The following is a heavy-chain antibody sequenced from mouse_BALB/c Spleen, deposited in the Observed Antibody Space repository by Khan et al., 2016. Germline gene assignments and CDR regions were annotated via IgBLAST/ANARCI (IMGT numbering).Heavy chain of an antibody. CDR2: ISYAGYN. CDR1: GYSITSGYF. V-gene: IGHV3-6*02. Sequence: EVQLQESGPGLVKPSQSLSLTCSVTGYSITSGYFWNWIRPFPGNKLEWVGYISYAGYNYYNPSLTNRISITRDTSKNQFFLKLNSLTTEDSATDEGARDGYDGWFAYWGQGTQVTVSA. CDR3: ARDGYDGWFAY. D-gene: IGHD2-2*01. J-gene: IGHJ3*01.